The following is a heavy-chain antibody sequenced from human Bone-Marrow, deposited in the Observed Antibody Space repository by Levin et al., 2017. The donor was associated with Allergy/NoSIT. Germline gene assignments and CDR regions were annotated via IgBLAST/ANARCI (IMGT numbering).Heavy chain of an antibody. CDR3: ERNVPLTANGY. CDR1: GFTVYNNY. J-gene: IGHJ4*02. Sequence: SGGSLRLSCAVSGFTVYNNYMSWVRQAPGKGLEWVSLIYSGGTTQYADSVKGRFTISRDSSKNTLYLQMNSLAPEDTAMYYCERNVPLTANGYWGQGTLVTVSS. V-gene: IGHV3-66*01. D-gene: IGHD2-8*01. CDR2: IYSGGTT.